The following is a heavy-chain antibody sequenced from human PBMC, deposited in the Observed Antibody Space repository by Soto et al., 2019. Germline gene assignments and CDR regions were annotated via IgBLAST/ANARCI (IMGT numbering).Heavy chain of an antibody. V-gene: IGHV3-33*01. CDR1: GFTFSSYG. CDR2: IWYDGSNK. J-gene: IGHJ6*02. Sequence: PGGSLRLSCAASGFTFSSYGMHWVRQAPGKGLEWVAVIWYDGSNKYYADSVKGRFTISRDNSKNTLYLQMNSLRAEDTAVYYCARVSSGSLIHNYYYYGMDVWGQGTTVTVSS. D-gene: IGHD3-10*01. CDR3: ARVSSGSLIHNYYYYGMDV.